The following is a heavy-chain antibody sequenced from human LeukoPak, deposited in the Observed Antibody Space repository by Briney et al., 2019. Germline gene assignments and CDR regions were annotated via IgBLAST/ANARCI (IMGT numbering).Heavy chain of an antibody. CDR3: ATDVEGLTMIVD. CDR2: FDPEDGET. V-gene: IGHV1-24*01. D-gene: IGHD3-22*01. CDR1: GYTLTELS. Sequence: ASVKVSCKVSGYTLTELSMHWVRQAPGKGLEWMGGFDPEDGETIYGQKFQGRVTMTEDTSTDTAYMELSSLRSEDTAVYYCATDVEGLTMIVDWGQGTLVTVSS. J-gene: IGHJ4*02.